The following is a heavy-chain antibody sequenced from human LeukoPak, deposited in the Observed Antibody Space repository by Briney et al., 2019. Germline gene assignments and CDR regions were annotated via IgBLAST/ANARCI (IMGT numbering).Heavy chain of an antibody. CDR1: GGSISSSSYY. D-gene: IGHD3-16*01. V-gene: IGHV4-39*01. J-gene: IGHJ6*03. CDR3: ARLGGDAYFYYYYYYMDV. CDR2: IYYSGST. Sequence: PSETLSLTCTVSGGSISSSSYYWGWIRQPPGKGLEWIGGIYYSGSTYYNPSLKSRVTISVDTSKNQFSLKLSSVTAADTAVYYCARLGGDAYFYYYYYYMDVWGKGTTVTVSS.